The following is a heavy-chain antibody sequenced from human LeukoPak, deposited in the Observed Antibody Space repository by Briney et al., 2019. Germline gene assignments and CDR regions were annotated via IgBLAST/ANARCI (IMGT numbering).Heavy chain of an antibody. CDR3: ARGGYYDFWSGFYFDY. Sequence: SETLSLTCAVYGGSFSGYYWSWIRQPPGKGLEWIGEINHSGSTNYNPSLKSRVTISVDTSKNQFSLKLGSVTAADTAVYYCARGGYYDFWSGFYFDYWGQGTLVTVSS. D-gene: IGHD3-3*01. CDR2: INHSGST. CDR1: GGSFSGYY. V-gene: IGHV4-34*01. J-gene: IGHJ4*02.